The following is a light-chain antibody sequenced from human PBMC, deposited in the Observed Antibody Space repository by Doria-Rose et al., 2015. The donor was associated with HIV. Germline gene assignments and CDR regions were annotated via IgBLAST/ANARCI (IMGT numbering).Light chain of an antibody. J-gene: IGKJ3*01. V-gene: IGKV4-1*01. CDR1: QSLLYTSKNY. CDR3: QQYYDTPS. CDR2: WAS. Sequence: TQSPESLGMSLGERVTLSCKFNQSLLYTSKNYLAWYQQKPGQPPKSMIYWASTRQSGVHARFSGSVSGTDFTLTISSLEAEDVAVYYCQQYYDTPSFGPGTTVDIK.